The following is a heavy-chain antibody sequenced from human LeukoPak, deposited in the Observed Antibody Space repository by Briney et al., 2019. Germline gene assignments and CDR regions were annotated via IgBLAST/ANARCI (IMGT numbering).Heavy chain of an antibody. J-gene: IGHJ4*02. Sequence: PGGSLRLSCAASGFILSNYAMSWVRQAPGKGLEWVSSISAGGGGSYYADSVKGRFTISRDNSKNTLYLQMNSLRAEDTAVYYCAKGAVRKFDFDYWGQGTLVTVSS. D-gene: IGHD1-14*01. CDR2: ISAGGGGS. CDR3: AKGAVRKFDFDY. V-gene: IGHV3-23*01. CDR1: GFILSNYA.